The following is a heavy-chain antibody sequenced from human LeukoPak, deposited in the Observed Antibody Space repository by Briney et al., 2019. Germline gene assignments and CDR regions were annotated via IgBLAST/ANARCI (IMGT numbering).Heavy chain of an antibody. Sequence: GESLKISCQGSGYTFTSYWIGLVRPLPGKGLAWMGIIFSGDSDTRYSPSVQGQVTISVDKSISNAHLHWSSLKASDTAIYYCARRRYIAVVRGRSADAFDVWGQGTMVTVSS. CDR2: IFSGDSDT. CDR1: GYTFTSYW. J-gene: IGHJ3*01. V-gene: IGHV5-51*01. D-gene: IGHD2-2*01. CDR3: ARRRYIAVVRGRSADAFDV.